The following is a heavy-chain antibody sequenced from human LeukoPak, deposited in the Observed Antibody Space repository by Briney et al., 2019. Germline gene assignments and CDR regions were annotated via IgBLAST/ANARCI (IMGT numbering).Heavy chain of an antibody. J-gene: IGHJ5*02. Sequence: GGSLRLSCAASEFTVSVNYMSWIRQAPGKGLEWVSYISSSGSPIYYADSVKGRFTISWDNAKNSLYLQMNSLRAEDTAVYYCTRPLSGGYCSSTSCYSGVGYWFDPWGQGTLVTVSS. V-gene: IGHV3-11*01. CDR2: ISSSGSPI. CDR3: TRPLSGGYCSSTSCYSGVGYWFDP. D-gene: IGHD2-2*02. CDR1: EFTVSVNY.